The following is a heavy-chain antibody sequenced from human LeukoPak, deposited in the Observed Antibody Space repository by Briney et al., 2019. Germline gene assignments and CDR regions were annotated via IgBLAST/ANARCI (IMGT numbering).Heavy chain of an antibody. CDR1: GGSISGYS. CDR2: FHNGRTT. CDR3: ARGRLGLSP. Sequence: SETLSLTCTVSGGSISGYSWTWIRQPPGQGLEWIGYFHNGRTTSYNPSLTGRVIISVDTAMDQISLKLNSVTAADTAVYYCARGRLGLSPWAQGTLVSVSS. J-gene: IGHJ5*02. V-gene: IGHV4-59*01. D-gene: IGHD3-10*01.